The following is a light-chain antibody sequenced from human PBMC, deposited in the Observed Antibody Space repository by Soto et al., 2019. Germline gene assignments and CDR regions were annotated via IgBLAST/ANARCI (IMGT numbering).Light chain of an antibody. CDR3: SSYGGNNNMV. CDR1: SSDVVNYNF. CDR2: EVT. J-gene: IGLJ2*01. V-gene: IGLV2-8*01. Sequence: QSALTQPPSASGSPGQSVTISCTGTSSDVVNYNFVSWYRQHPGKAPKLIIYEVTKRPSGVPDRFSGSKSGNAAALTVSGFQAEDEADYFCSSYGGNNNMVFGGGTKLTVL.